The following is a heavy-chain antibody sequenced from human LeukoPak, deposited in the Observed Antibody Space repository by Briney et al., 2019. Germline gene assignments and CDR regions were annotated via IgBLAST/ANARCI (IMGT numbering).Heavy chain of an antibody. CDR2: ISAYNGNT. Sequence: ASVKVSCKASGYTFTIYGISWVRQAPGQGLEWMGWISAYNGNTNNAQKLQGRVTMTTDTSTSTAYMELRSLRSDDTAVYYCARDGASSWQWLVVGSFDYWGQGTLVTVSS. J-gene: IGHJ4*02. CDR1: GYTFTIYG. V-gene: IGHV1-18*01. CDR3: ARDGASSWQWLVVGSFDY. D-gene: IGHD6-19*01.